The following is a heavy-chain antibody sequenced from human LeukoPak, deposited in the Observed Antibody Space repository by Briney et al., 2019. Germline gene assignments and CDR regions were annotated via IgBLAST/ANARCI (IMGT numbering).Heavy chain of an antibody. CDR3: AKPPLYDFWSGYFDY. Sequence: GGSLRLSCAASAFTFSSYGMHWVRQAPGKGLEWVAVISYDGSNKYYADSVKGRFTISRDNSKNTLYLQMNSLRAEDTAVYYCAKPPLYDFWSGYFDYWGQGTLVTVSS. J-gene: IGHJ4*02. CDR1: AFTFSSYG. D-gene: IGHD3-3*01. CDR2: ISYDGSNK. V-gene: IGHV3-30*18.